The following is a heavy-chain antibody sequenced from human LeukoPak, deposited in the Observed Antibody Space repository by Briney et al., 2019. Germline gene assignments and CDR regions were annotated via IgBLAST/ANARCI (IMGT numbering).Heavy chain of an antibody. V-gene: IGHV3-7*01. CDR2: IKQDGSEK. D-gene: IGHD1-26*01. J-gene: IGHJ4*02. CDR1: GFSFSNYW. Sequence: GGSLRLSCAVSGFSFSNYWMAWVRQAPGKGLEWVASIKQDGSEKYYVDSVKGRFTISRDNAKNSLYLQMNSLRAEDTAVYFCARREYSGSYADFDYWGQGTLVTVSS. CDR3: ARREYSGSYADFDY.